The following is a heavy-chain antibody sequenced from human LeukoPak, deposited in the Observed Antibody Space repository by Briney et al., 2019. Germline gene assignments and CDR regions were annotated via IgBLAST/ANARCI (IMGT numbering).Heavy chain of an antibody. J-gene: IGHJ5*02. D-gene: IGHD3-9*01. V-gene: IGHV3-23*01. Sequence: GGSLRLSCAASGFTFNSFAMSRVRQAPGKGLEWVSGISGSGGSTYYAGSVKGRFTISRDNSKNTLYLQMNSLRAEDTAVYYCAKEYYDILTAYHTWGQGTLVTVSS. CDR3: AKEYYDILTAYHT. CDR1: GFTFNSFA. CDR2: ISGSGGST.